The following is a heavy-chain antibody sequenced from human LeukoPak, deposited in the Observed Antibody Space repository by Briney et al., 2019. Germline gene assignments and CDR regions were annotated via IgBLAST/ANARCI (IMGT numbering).Heavy chain of an antibody. D-gene: IGHD5-18*01. CDR3: ARDTYQDSYGYFDL. V-gene: IGHV3-30*02. Sequence: PGGSLRLSCAASGFTFSSYGMHWVRQAPGKGLEWVAFIRYDGSNKYYADSVKGRFTISRDNSKNTLYLQMNSLRAEDTAVYYCARDTYQDSYGYFDLWGRGTLVTVSS. CDR2: IRYDGSNK. CDR1: GFTFSSYG. J-gene: IGHJ2*01.